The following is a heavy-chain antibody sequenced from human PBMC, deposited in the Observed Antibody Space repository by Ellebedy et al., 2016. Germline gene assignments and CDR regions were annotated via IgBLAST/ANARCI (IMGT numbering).Heavy chain of an antibody. D-gene: IGHD2-2*01. V-gene: IGHV1-18*01. CDR1: GYTFTSYG. CDR2: ISAYNGNT. J-gene: IGHJ6*02. Sequence: ASVKVSCKASGYTFTSYGISWVRQAPGQGLEWMGWISAYNGNTNYAQKLQGRVTMTTDTSTSTAYMELRSLRSDDTAVYYCARDRCISTSCLTLGYYYYYGMDVWGQGTTVTVSS. CDR3: ARDRCISTSCLTLGYYYYYGMDV.